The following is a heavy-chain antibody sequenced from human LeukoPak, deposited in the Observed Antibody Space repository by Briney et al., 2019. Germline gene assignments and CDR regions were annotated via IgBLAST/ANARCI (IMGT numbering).Heavy chain of an antibody. D-gene: IGHD6-19*01. CDR2: IYTSGST. Sequence: SETLSLTCTVSGGSISSYYWSWIRQPAGKGLEWIGRIYTSGSTNYNPSLKSRVTMSVDTSKNQFSLKLSSVTAADTAVYYCAREGVAWVAVAGLNYYYYGMDVWGQGTTVTVSS. CDR1: GGSISSYY. J-gene: IGHJ6*02. CDR3: AREGVAWVAVAGLNYYYYGMDV. V-gene: IGHV4-4*07.